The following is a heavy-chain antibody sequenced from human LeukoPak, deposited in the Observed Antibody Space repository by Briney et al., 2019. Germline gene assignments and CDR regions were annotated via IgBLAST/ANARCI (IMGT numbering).Heavy chain of an antibody. J-gene: IGHJ3*02. D-gene: IGHD1-20*01. V-gene: IGHV3-23*01. Sequence: GGSLRLSCGASGFTFSSYGMGWVRQAPGKGLEWVSRIITSSDRTYYADSVKGRFTISRDNSKNTLYLQMNSLRAEDTAIYYCAKGQRFNWDDDAVDMWGQGTMVIVSS. CDR2: IITSSDRT. CDR3: AKGQRFNWDDDAVDM. CDR1: GFTFSSYG.